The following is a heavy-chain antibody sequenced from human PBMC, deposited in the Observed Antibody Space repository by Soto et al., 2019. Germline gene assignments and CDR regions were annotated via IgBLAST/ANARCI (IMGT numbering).Heavy chain of an antibody. V-gene: IGHV4-39*01. CDR2: IYYSGST. D-gene: IGHD3-3*01. J-gene: IGHJ5*02. Sequence: QLQLQESGPGLVKPSETLSLTCTVSGGSISSSSYYWGWIRQPPGKGLEWIGSIYYSGSTYYNPSLKSRVTISVDTSKNQFSLKLSSVTAADTAVYYCARRGTGHLRFLEHHKASTWFDPWGQGTLVTVSS. CDR3: ARRGTGHLRFLEHHKASTWFDP. CDR1: GGSISSSSYY.